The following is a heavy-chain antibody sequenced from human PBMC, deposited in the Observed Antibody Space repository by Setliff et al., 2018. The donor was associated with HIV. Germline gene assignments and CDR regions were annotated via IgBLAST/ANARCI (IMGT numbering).Heavy chain of an antibody. CDR1: GGSISSTSYY. Sequence: PSETLSLTCTVSGGSISSTSYYWGWIRQPPGTGLEWIGSISSSGSTYYDPSLKSRVTISLDTSKNQFFLKLSSVTAPDTAIYYCARQTWEYYDTLTGYYRSPKNFDSWGQGTLVTVSS. D-gene: IGHD3-9*01. V-gene: IGHV4-39*01. J-gene: IGHJ4*02. CDR3: ARQTWEYYDTLTGYYRSPKNFDS. CDR2: ISSSGST.